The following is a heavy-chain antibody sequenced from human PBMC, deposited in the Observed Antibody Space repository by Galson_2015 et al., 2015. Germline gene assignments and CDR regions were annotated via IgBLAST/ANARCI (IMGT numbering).Heavy chain of an antibody. CDR3: ARARWYDILTGLDAFDI. J-gene: IGHJ3*02. CDR2: INSDGSST. CDR1: GFAFSSYW. V-gene: IGHV3-74*01. D-gene: IGHD3-9*01. Sequence: SLRLSCAASGFAFSSYWMHWVRQAPGKGLVWVSRINSDGSSTSYADSVKGRFTISRDNAKNTLYLQMNSLRAEDTAVYYCARARWYDILTGLDAFDIWGQGTMVTVSS.